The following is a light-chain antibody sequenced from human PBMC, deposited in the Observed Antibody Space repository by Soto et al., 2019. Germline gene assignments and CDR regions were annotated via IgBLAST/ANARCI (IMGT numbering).Light chain of an antibody. CDR2: DAS. CDR1: QDISNY. Sequence: DIQMTQSPSSLSASVGDRVTITCQASQDISNYLNWYQQKPGKAPKLLIYDASNLETGVPSSFSGSGSGTDFSFTITSLQPEDIATYYGQHYDTSITFGQGTRLKIK. CDR3: QHYDTSIT. J-gene: IGKJ5*01. V-gene: IGKV1-33*01.